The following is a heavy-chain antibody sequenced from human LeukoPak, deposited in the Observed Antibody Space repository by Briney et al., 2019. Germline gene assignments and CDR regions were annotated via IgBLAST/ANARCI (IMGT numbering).Heavy chain of an antibody. Sequence: GGSLRLSCAASGFTVSSNYMSWVRQAPGKGLEWVSVIYSGGSTYYADSVKGRFTISRDNSKNTLYLQMNSLRAEDTAVYYCARAKYYYDSSGYYYNYWGQGPWSPSPQ. D-gene: IGHD3-22*01. CDR3: ARAKYYYDSSGYYYNY. CDR1: GFTVSSNY. CDR2: IYSGGST. V-gene: IGHV3-53*01. J-gene: IGHJ4*02.